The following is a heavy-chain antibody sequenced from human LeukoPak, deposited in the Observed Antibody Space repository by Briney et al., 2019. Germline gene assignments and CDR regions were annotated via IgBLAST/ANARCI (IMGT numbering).Heavy chain of an antibody. D-gene: IGHD2-2*01. Sequence: GGSLRLSCAASGFTFSSYSMNWVRQAPGKGLEWVSYISSSSSTIYYADSVKGRFTISRDNAKNSLYLQMNSLRAEDTAVYYCARGYCSSTSCYLSPYFDYWGQGTLVTVSS. CDR3: ARGYCSSTSCYLSPYFDY. V-gene: IGHV3-48*01. CDR1: GFTFSSYS. CDR2: ISSSSSTI. J-gene: IGHJ4*02.